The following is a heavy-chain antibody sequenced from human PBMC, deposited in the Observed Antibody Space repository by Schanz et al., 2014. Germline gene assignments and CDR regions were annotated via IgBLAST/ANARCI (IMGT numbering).Heavy chain of an antibody. J-gene: IGHJ4*02. CDR2: IKHDGSVK. D-gene: IGHD6-13*01. Sequence: EVQLLESGGGLVQPGGSLRLSCATSGLTFSSYAMSWVRQAPGKGPEWVANIKHDGSVKDYVDSVEGRFTISRDNAKRSLFLQMNSLRVEDTAVYFCVSQTGSPNYWGQGTLVTVSS. V-gene: IGHV3-7*01. CDR1: GLTFSSYA. CDR3: VSQTGSPNY.